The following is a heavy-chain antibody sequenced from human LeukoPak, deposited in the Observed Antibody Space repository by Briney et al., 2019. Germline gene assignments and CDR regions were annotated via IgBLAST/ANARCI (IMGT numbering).Heavy chain of an antibody. CDR2: IIPILGIA. Sequence: SSVKVSCKASGGTFSSYTISWVRQAPGQGLEWMGRIIPILGIANYAQKFQGRVTITADKSTSTAYMELSSLRSEDTAVYYCARGYLANYCSSTSCNFDYWGQGTLVTVSS. CDR1: GGTFSSYT. CDR3: ARGYLANYCSSTSCNFDY. V-gene: IGHV1-69*02. J-gene: IGHJ4*02. D-gene: IGHD2-2*01.